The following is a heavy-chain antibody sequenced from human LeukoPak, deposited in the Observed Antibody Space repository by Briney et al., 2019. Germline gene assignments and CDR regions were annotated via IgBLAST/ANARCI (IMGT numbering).Heavy chain of an antibody. Sequence: SETLSLTCAVYGGSFSGYYWSWIRQPPGKGLEWIGEINHSGSTNYNPSLKSRVTISVDTSKNQFSLKLSSVTAADTAVYYCAREEYSSSWYGRPHDAFDIWGQGTMVTVSS. CDR3: AREEYSSSWYGRPHDAFDI. V-gene: IGHV4-34*01. D-gene: IGHD6-13*01. J-gene: IGHJ3*02. CDR2: INHSGST. CDR1: GGSFSGYY.